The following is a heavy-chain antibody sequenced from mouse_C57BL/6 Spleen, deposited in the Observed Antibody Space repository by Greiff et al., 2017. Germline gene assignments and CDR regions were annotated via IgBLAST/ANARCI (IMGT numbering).Heavy chain of an antibody. J-gene: IGHJ1*03. D-gene: IGHD1-1*01. CDR1: GFTFSDYG. CDR3: ARPYYYGSSYDWYVDV. Sequence: EVKLMESGGGLVKPGGSLKLSCAASGFTFSDYGMHWVRQAPEKGLEWVAYISSGSSTIYYADTVKGRYTISRDNAKNTLFLQMTRLRSEDTAMYYCARPYYYGSSYDWYVDVWGTGTTVTVSS. CDR2: ISSGSSTI. V-gene: IGHV5-17*01.